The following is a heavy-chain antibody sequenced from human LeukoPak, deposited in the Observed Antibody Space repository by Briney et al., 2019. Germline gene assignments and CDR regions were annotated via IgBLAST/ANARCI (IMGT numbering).Heavy chain of an antibody. J-gene: IGHJ4*02. Sequence: PGGSLRLSCAASGFTVSTNYMSWVRQAPGKGLEWVSIIYSGGSTYYADSVKGRFTISRDNSKNTLYLQMNSLRAEDTAVYYCAKDRGLAVAGTTPLDYWGQGTLVTVSS. D-gene: IGHD6-19*01. CDR3: AKDRGLAVAGTTPLDY. CDR1: GFTVSTNY. V-gene: IGHV3-53*01. CDR2: IYSGGST.